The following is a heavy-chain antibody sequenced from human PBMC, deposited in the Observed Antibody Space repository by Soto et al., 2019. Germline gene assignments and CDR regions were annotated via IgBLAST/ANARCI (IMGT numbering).Heavy chain of an antibody. J-gene: IGHJ4*02. Sequence: EVQLVESGGGLIQPGGSLRLSCAASGFTVSSNYMSWVRQAPGKGLEWVSVIYSGGSTYYADSVKGRFTISRDNSKNTLYLQMNSLRAEDTAVYYCARGYYGSGSYYVDYWGQGTLVTVSS. CDR2: IYSGGST. CDR1: GFTVSSNY. CDR3: ARGYYGSGSYYVDY. V-gene: IGHV3-66*03. D-gene: IGHD3-10*01.